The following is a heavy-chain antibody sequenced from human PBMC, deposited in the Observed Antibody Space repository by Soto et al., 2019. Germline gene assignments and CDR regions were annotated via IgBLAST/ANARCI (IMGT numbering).Heavy chain of an antibody. V-gene: IGHV4-31*03. J-gene: IGHJ5*02. D-gene: IGHD4-17*01. Sequence: QVQLQESGPGLVKPSETLSLTCSVSGASLSSGGYYWSWIRQLPGKGLEWIGYIYYSGATYYNPSLKGRAYISEDQSKNHFSLTLTSVTAADTGVYYCARRRPVYGVNWFDPWGQGTLVTVSS. CDR2: IYYSGAT. CDR1: GASLSSGGYY. CDR3: ARRRPVYGVNWFDP.